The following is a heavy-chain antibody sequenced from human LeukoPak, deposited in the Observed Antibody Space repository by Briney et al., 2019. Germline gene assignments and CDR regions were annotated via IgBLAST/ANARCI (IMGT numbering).Heavy chain of an antibody. J-gene: IGHJ4*02. CDR1: GGSISSSSYY. CDR2: IYYRGST. CDR3: ARQGSRHDFWSGYYTDAIFDY. D-gene: IGHD3-3*01. V-gene: IGHV4-39*01. Sequence: KASETLSLTCTVSGGSISSSSYYWGWIRQPPGKGLEWIGSIYYRGSTYYNPSLKSRVTISVDTSKNQLSLKLSSVTAADTAVYYCARQGSRHDFWSGYYTDAIFDYWGQGTLVTVSS.